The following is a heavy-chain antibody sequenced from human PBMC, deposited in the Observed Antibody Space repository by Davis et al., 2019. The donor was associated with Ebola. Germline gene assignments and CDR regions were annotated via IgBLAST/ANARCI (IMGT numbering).Heavy chain of an antibody. CDR2: ISGSGGST. CDR1: GFTFSSYA. J-gene: IGHJ3*02. D-gene: IGHD3-16*02. Sequence: GGSLRLSCAASGFTFSSYAMSWVRQAPGKGLEWVSAISGSGGSTYYADSVKGRFTISRDNSKNTLYLQMDSLRAEDTAVYYCAKRHMITFGGVIVRSDAFDIWGQGTMVTVSS. CDR3: AKRHMITFGGVIVRSDAFDI. V-gene: IGHV3-23*01.